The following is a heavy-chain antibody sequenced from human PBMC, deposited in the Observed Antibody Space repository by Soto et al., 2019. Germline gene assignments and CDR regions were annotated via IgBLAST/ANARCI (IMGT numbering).Heavy chain of an antibody. Sequence: EVQLVESGGGLVQPGGSLRLSCAASGFTFSSYSMNWVRQAPGKGLEWVSYISSSSSTIYYADSVKGRFTISRDNAKNSLYLQMNSLRAEDTAVYYCARVRVDEFDYWGRGTLVTVSA. CDR2: ISSSSSTI. D-gene: IGHD5-12*01. V-gene: IGHV3-48*01. CDR3: ARVRVDEFDY. J-gene: IGHJ4*02. CDR1: GFTFSSYS.